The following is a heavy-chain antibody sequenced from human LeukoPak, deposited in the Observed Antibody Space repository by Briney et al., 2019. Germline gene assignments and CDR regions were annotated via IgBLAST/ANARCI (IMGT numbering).Heavy chain of an antibody. J-gene: IGHJ3*02. CDR2: ISAGNGYT. V-gene: IGHV1-18*01. D-gene: IGHD4-17*01. CDR1: GYSFSTYG. Sequence: ASVKVSCKTSGYSFSTYGISWVRQAPGQGLEWMGWISAGNGYTKYSQKFQGRVTITRDTSANTAYMELSSLRSEDTAAYYCARETSVTQNDAFDIWGQGTMVTVSS. CDR3: ARETSVTQNDAFDI.